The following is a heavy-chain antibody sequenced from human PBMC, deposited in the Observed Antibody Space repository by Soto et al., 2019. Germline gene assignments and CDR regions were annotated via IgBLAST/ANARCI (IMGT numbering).Heavy chain of an antibody. CDR2: ISPHNGDI. CDR1: GYTFVSYG. CDR3: AKGTTTGTTRGVFDS. Sequence: QVQLVQSGPEVKKPGASVQVSCKAAGYTFVSYGVGWVRQAPGQGLEWMGWISPHNGDINYAQKFQGRVTMTTDTATNTAYLEVRSLTSDDTAIYYCAKGTTTGTTRGVFDSWGQGTLITVSS. V-gene: IGHV1-18*01. J-gene: IGHJ5*01. D-gene: IGHD1-1*01.